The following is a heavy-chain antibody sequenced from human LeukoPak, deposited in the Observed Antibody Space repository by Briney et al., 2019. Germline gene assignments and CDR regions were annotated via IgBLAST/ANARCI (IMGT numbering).Heavy chain of an antibody. J-gene: IGHJ5*02. CDR3: AKDRGFSGSYYGFDR. CDR2: IRGSGGDT. V-gene: IGHV3-23*01. CDR1: GFTFAGSA. D-gene: IGHD1-26*01. Sequence: PGGSLRLSCAASGFTFAGSAMGWVRQAPGKGLEWVSSIRGSGGDTYSIDSVKDRFTISTDSSKNTLHIQMNSLRPEDTAVYYCAKDRGFSGSYYGFDRWGQGTLVTVSS.